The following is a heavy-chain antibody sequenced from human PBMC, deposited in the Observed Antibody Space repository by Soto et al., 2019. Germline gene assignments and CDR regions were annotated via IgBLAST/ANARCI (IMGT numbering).Heavy chain of an antibody. J-gene: IGHJ5*02. Sequence: SETLSLTCTASGDSIRGDYWSWIRQSPGKGLEWIGYVSSTGSTNYNPSLKSRLTMSLDTSTNEVSLSLTSVTAADAAVYFCARFSPPRKSYDSNPGWFDPWGQGIMVTVSS. CDR3: ARFSPPRKSYDSNPGWFDP. V-gene: IGHV4-59*01. D-gene: IGHD3-22*01. CDR1: GDSIRGDY. CDR2: VSSTGST.